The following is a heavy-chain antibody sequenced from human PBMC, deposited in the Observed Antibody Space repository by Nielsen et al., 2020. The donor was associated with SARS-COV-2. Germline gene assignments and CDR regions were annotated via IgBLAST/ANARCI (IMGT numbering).Heavy chain of an antibody. CDR2: INHSGST. V-gene: IGHV4-34*01. CDR3: ARGDTEEVNWFDP. J-gene: IGHJ5*02. CDR1: GGSFSGYY. Sequence: SETLSLTCAVYGGSFSGYYWSWIRQPPGKGLEWIGEINHSGSTNYNPSLKSRVTISVDRSKNQFSLKLSSVTAADTAVYYCARGDTEEVNWFDPWGQGTLVTVSS.